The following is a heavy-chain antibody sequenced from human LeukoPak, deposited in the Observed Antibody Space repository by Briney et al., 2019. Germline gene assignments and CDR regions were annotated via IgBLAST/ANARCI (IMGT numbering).Heavy chain of an antibody. CDR3: ARSDGSIRDAFDI. J-gene: IGHJ3*02. D-gene: IGHD3-10*01. V-gene: IGHV4-61*01. CDR1: GGSISSSSYY. Sequence: SETLSLTCTVPGGSISSSSYYWNWIRQPPGKGLEWIGYIYYTGSTNYNPSLNSRVTISVDTSKNQFSLRLSSVTAADTAVYYCARSDGSIRDAFDIWGQGTMVTVSS. CDR2: IYYTGST.